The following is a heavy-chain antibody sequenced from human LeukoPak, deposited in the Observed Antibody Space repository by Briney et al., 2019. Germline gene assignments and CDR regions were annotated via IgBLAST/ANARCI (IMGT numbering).Heavy chain of an antibody. J-gene: IGHJ4*02. CDR1: GGTFSSYA. CDR3: ARDGYSYGYADY. D-gene: IGHD5-18*01. V-gene: IGHV1-69*05. Sequence: SVTVSCKASGGTFSSYAISWVRQAPGQGLEWMGGIIPIFGTANYAQKFQGRVTMTRDTSTSTVYMELSSLRSEDTAVYYCARDGYSYGYADYWGQGTLVTVSS. CDR2: IIPIFGTA.